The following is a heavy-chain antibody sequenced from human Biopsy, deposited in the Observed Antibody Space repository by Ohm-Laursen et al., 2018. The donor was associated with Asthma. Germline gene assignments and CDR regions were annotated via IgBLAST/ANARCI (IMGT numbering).Heavy chain of an antibody. D-gene: IGHD5-12*01. V-gene: IGHV1-24*01. CDR3: ARGYSGYDRIQYYYNGMDV. J-gene: IGHJ6*02. CDR2: HDHEEGGT. Sequence: GASVKVSCKISGYSLTDLSMHWVRQAPGQGLEWMGGHDHEEGGTVNAWRFQGRVTMTEDASTDTAYMELSSPSSDDTAVYFCARGYSGYDRIQYYYNGMDVWGQGTTVTVS. CDR1: GYSLTDLS.